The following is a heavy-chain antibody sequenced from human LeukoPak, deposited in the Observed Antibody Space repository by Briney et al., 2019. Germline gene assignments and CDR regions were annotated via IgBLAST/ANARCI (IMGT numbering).Heavy chain of an antibody. D-gene: IGHD6-19*01. J-gene: IGHJ4*02. CDR3: ARHVRIAVAGIDY. CDR2: IYYSGST. V-gene: IGHV4-59*08. Sequence: PSGTLSLTCTVSRGSISSYYWSWIRQPPGKGLEWIGYIYYSGSTNYNPSLKSRVTISVDTSKNQFSLKLSSVTAADTAVYYCARHVRIAVAGIDYWGQGTLVTVSS. CDR1: RGSISSYY.